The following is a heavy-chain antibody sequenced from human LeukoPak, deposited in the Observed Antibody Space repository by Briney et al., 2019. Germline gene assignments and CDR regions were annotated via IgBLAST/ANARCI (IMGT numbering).Heavy chain of an antibody. V-gene: IGHV4-39*01. CDR2: IYYSGST. CDR3: ARHGSIATGAFTH. Sequence: SETLSLTCTVSGGSISSSSYYWGWIRQPPGKGLEWIGSIYYSGSTYYNPSLKSRVTISVDTSKNQFSLKLGSVTAADTAVYYCARHGSIATGAFTHWGQGTLVTVSS. D-gene: IGHD6-13*01. J-gene: IGHJ4*02. CDR1: GGSISSSSYY.